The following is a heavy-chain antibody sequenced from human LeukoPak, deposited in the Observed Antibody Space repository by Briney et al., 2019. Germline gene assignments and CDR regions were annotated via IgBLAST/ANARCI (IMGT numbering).Heavy chain of an antibody. D-gene: IGHD6-13*01. V-gene: IGHV3-21*01. CDR1: GFTFSSYS. CDR3: ARGTAVRSAFDI. Sequence: GGSLRLSCAASGFTFSSYSMNWVRQAPGKGLEWVSSISSSSSYIYYADSVKGRFTTSRDNAKNSLYLQMNSLRAEDTAVYYCARGTAVRSAFDIWGQGTMGTVSS. J-gene: IGHJ3*02. CDR2: ISSSSSYI.